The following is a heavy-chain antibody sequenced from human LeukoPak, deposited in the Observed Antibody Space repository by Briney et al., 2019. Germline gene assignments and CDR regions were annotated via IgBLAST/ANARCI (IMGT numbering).Heavy chain of an antibody. D-gene: IGHD2-2*01. CDR1: GGSISSSSYY. J-gene: IGHJ6*03. V-gene: IGHV4-39*01. CDR3: ARQGYCSGTSCYSLTNYYYYYMDV. CDR2: IYYSGRT. Sequence: TSETLSLTCTVSGGSISSSSYYWGWIRQPPGKGLDWIGSIYYSGRTYYNPSLKSRVTISVDTSKNQFSLKLSSVTAADTAVYYCARQGYCSGTSCYSLTNYYYYYMDVWAKGPRSPSP.